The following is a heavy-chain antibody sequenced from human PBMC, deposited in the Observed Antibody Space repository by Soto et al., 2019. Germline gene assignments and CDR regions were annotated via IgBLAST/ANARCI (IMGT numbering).Heavy chain of an antibody. Sequence: TSETLSLTCTVSGGSTSSSNYQWVWIRQHPGKGLEWIGNVYYNGSTYYNPSLNSRLTISVDTSKNHFSLKLISLTAADTAVYYCASTKPLAGVVINFDYWGQGTLVTVSS. D-gene: IGHD3-3*01. CDR1: GGSTSSSNYQ. CDR3: ASTKPLAGVVINFDY. CDR2: VYYNGST. J-gene: IGHJ4*02. V-gene: IGHV4-39*07.